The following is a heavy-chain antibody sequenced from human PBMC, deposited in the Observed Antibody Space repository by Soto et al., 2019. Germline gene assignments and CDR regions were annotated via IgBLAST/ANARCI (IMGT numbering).Heavy chain of an antibody. CDR3: ARNNTSWYDY. Sequence: QVQLAQSGAELKKPGASVKVSCKASGYTFNNYGISWVRQAPGQGLEWMGWISIYIGYANYAQNLQDRIIMTPDTSTSTAYMELRSLRSDDTAVYYCARNNTSWYDYWGQGSLVTVSS. J-gene: IGHJ4*02. CDR1: GYTFNNYG. CDR2: ISIYIGYA. D-gene: IGHD6-13*01. V-gene: IGHV1-18*01.